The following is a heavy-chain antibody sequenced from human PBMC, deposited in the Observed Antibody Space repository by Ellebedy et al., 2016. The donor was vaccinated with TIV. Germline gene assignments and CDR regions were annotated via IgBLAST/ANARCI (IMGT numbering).Heavy chain of an antibody. CDR3: ARDVPADAAALLDY. V-gene: IGHV1-18*04. CDR2: ISAYNGNT. J-gene: IGHJ4*02. Sequence: AASVKVSCKASGYPFPNYGVSWVRQAPGQGLEWVGCISAYNGNTKYGQKFQGRISLTTDTSIGTAYMELRRLRSDDTGVYFCARDVPADAAALLDYWGQGTRVTVSS. CDR1: GYPFPNYG. D-gene: IGHD2-2*01.